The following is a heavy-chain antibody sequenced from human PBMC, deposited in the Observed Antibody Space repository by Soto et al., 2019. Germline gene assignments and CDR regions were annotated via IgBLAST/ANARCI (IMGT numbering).Heavy chain of an antibody. D-gene: IGHD2-15*01. CDR1: GFTFSSYA. CDR2: ISGSGGST. Sequence: EVQLLESGGGLVQPGGSLRLSRAASGFTFSSYAMSWVRQAPGKGLEWVSAISGSGGSTYYADSVKGRFTISRDNSKNTLYLQMNSLRAEDTAVYYCAKSLAATNDAFDIWGQGTMVTVSS. V-gene: IGHV3-23*01. CDR3: AKSLAATNDAFDI. J-gene: IGHJ3*02.